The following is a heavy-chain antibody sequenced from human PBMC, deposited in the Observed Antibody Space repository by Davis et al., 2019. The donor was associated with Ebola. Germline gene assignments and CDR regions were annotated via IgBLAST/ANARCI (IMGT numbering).Heavy chain of an antibody. D-gene: IGHD2-2*01. CDR2: INHSGST. CDR1: GFTFSSYG. Sequence: MPGGSLRLSCAASGFTFSSYGMHWIRQPPGKGLEWIGEINHSGSTNYNPSLKSRVTISVDTSKNQFSLKLSSVTAADTAVYYCARQGYPQRYYYYGMDVWGQGTTVTVSS. J-gene: IGHJ6*02. CDR3: ARQGYPQRYYYYGMDV. V-gene: IGHV4-34*01.